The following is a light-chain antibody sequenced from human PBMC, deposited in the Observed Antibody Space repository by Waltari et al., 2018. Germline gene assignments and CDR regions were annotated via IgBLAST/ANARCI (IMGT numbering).Light chain of an antibody. CDR1: QSDATY. CDR2: DAS. Sequence: EIVLTQSPATLSLFPGETATLSCWASQSDATYLAWYQQKPGQAPRLLIYDASNRATGIPARFSGRGSGTDFTLTISSLESEDFAVYYCQQRSAWPLTFGQGTRLEIK. V-gene: IGKV3-11*01. CDR3: QQRSAWPLT. J-gene: IGKJ5*01.